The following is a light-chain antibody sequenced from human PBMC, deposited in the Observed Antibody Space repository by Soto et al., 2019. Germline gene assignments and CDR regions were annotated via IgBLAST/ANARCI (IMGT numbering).Light chain of an antibody. V-gene: IGLV2-23*01. CDR1: SSDVGTYNL. J-gene: IGLJ2*01. Sequence: SVLTQPASVSGSPGESITISCPGTSSDVGTYNLVTWYQQHPGRVPKLILYEGNKRPSGVSSRFSASKSGNTASLTISGLQAEDEADYFCCSYAPSRTLLFGGGTKVTVL. CDR3: CSYAPSRTLL. CDR2: EGN.